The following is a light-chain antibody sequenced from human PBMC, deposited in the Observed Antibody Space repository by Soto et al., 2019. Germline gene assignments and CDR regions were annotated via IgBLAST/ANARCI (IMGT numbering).Light chain of an antibody. Sequence: QSALTQPRSVSGSPGQSVALSCTGTSSNVGGYNYVSWYQQHPGKAPKLMIYEVTKRPSGVPDRFSASKSGNTASLTVSGLQAEDEADYYCSSYAGSNNFVFGTGTKLTVL. CDR3: SSYAGSNNFV. J-gene: IGLJ1*01. CDR1: SSNVGGYNY. V-gene: IGLV2-8*01. CDR2: EVT.